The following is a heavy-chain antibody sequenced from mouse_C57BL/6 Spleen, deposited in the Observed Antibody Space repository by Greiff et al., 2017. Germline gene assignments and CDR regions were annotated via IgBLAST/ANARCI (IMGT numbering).Heavy chain of an antibody. CDR1: GFTFSDYG. CDR2: ISSGSSTI. D-gene: IGHD1-1*01. Sequence: EVQRVESGGGLVKPGGSLKLSCAASGFTFSDYGMHWVRQAPEKGLEWVAYISSGSSTIYYADTVKGRFTISRDNAKNTLFLQMTSLRSEDTAMYYCARIHYYGSSLMDYWGQGTSVTVSS. CDR3: ARIHYYGSSLMDY. V-gene: IGHV5-17*01. J-gene: IGHJ4*01.